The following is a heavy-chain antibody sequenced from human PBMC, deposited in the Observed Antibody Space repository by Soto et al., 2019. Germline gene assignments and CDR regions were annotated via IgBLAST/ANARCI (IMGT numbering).Heavy chain of an antibody. CDR1: GYTFTSYG. CDR3: ARGSYCSGGSCYPLFDY. D-gene: IGHD2-15*01. Sequence: ASVKVSCKASGYTFTSYGISWVRQAPGQGLEWMGWISAYSGNTNYAQKLQGRVTMTTDTSTSTAYMELRSLRSDDTAVYYCARGSYCSGGSCYPLFDYWGQGTLVTVSS. J-gene: IGHJ4*02. V-gene: IGHV1-18*01. CDR2: ISAYSGNT.